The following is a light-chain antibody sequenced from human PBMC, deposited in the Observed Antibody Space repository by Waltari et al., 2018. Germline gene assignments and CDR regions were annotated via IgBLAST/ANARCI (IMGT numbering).Light chain of an antibody. CDR2: DKN. CDR1: SPTRNY. CDR3: HSRDATGVGGS. V-gene: IGLV3-19*01. J-gene: IGLJ2*01. Sequence: SSELTQDPVVSVVMGQTVRIPCHGDSPTRNYAMWYQQRPGQAHILVMFDKNNRPSGVPDRFSGSSSDNSASLTITGAQAEDEASYYCHSRDATGVGGSFGGGTKLTVL.